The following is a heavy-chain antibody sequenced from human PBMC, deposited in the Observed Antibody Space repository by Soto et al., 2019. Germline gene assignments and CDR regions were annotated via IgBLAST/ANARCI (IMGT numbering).Heavy chain of an antibody. D-gene: IGHD3-10*01. CDR1: GGSISSGVYY. Sequence: PSETLSLTCTVSGGSISSGVYYWSGIRQPPGKGLEWIGYIYYSGSTYYNPSLKSRVTISVDTSKNQFSLKLSSVTAADTAVYYCARVRAMVRGAENKFYGMAVWGQGTTVTVSS. CDR2: IYYSGST. CDR3: ARVRAMVRGAENKFYGMAV. V-gene: IGHV4-30-4*01. J-gene: IGHJ6*02.